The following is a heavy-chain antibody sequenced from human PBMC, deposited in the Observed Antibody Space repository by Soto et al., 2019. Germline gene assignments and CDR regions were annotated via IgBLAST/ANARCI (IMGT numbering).Heavy chain of an antibody. V-gene: IGHV1-69*04. D-gene: IGHD4-17*01. J-gene: IGHJ6*02. CDR3: AREGLVLVPTTVNSDYYYYAMDV. CDR2: IIPILGIA. Sequence: GASVKVSCKASGGTFSSYTISWVRQAPGQGLEWMGRIIPILGIANYAQKFQGRVTITADESTSTVYMELSTLRPDDTAVYYCAREGLVLVPTTVNSDYYYYAMDVWGQGTTVTVSS. CDR1: GGTFSSYT.